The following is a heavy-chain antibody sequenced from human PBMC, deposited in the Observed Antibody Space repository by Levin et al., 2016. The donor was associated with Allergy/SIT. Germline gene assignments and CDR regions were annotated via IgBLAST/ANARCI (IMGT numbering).Heavy chain of an antibody. CDR1: GFTFSDYG. V-gene: IGHV3-30*03. D-gene: IGHD3-10*01. J-gene: IGHJ4*02. CDR2: ISYHGRDK. Sequence: GESLKISCAASGFTFSDYGMAWVRQAPGKGLEWVAIISYHGRDKTYADSVGGRFTISRVNSKNMLYLQMSSLRVEDTAVYYCAFYSPGSGSTYYLDSWGQGTLVTVSS. CDR3: AFYSPGSGSTYYLDS.